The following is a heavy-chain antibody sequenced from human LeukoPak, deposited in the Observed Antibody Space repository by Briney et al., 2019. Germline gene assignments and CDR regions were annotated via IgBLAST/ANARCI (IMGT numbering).Heavy chain of an antibody. D-gene: IGHD1-26*01. J-gene: IGHJ2*01. CDR1: GESFSGYF. CDR3: ARHLVGAPTAYFDL. Sequence: SETLSLTCAVYGESFSGYFWNWIRQPPGKGLEWIGEINHSGSTSNHNPSLKSRVTMSVDTSKNQFSLKLSSVTAADTAVCYCARHLVGAPTAYFDLWGRGTLVTVSS. CDR2: INHSGSTS. V-gene: IGHV4-34*01.